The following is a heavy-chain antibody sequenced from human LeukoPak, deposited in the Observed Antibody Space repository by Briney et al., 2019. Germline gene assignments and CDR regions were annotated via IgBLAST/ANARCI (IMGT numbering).Heavy chain of an antibody. V-gene: IGHV4-39*07. D-gene: IGHD2-2*01. CDR1: GVSISSSSYY. CDR2: IYYSGST. J-gene: IGHJ2*01. CDR3: ARGPYGTSWTGLAYWYFDL. Sequence: SETLSLTCTVSGVSISSSSYYWGWIRQPPGKGLEWIGSIYYSGSTYYNPSLRSRVTISVDTSKNQFSLKLSSVTAADTAVYYCARGPYGTSWTGLAYWYFDLWGRGTLVTVSS.